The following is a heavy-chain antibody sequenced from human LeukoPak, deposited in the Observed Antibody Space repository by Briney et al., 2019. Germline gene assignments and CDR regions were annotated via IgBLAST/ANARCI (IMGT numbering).Heavy chain of an antibody. CDR1: GGTFSSYA. D-gene: IGHD2-15*01. CDR3: ARGSSVVAATPGYYYYMDV. J-gene: IGHJ6*03. Sequence: GASVKVSCKASGGTFSSYAISWVRQAPGQGLEWMGGIIPIFGTANYAQKFQGRVTITTDESTSTAYMELSSLRSEDTAVYYCARGSSVVAATPGYYYYMDVWGKGTTVTVSS. V-gene: IGHV1-69*05. CDR2: IIPIFGTA.